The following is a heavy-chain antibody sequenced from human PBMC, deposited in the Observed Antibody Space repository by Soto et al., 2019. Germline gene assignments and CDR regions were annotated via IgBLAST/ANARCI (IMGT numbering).Heavy chain of an antibody. J-gene: IGHJ5*02. Sequence: QVQLQESGPGLVKPSGTLSLTCAVSGGSISSSNWWSWVRQPPGKGLEWIGEIYHSGSTNYNPSLKGGATMSVNKPKNQFSLKLSSGPAADTAVYYCAGGFGTGTTARNNWFDPWGQGTLVTVSS. CDR1: GGSISSSNW. CDR3: AGGFGTGTTARNNWFDP. V-gene: IGHV4-4*02. CDR2: IYHSGST. D-gene: IGHD1-7*01.